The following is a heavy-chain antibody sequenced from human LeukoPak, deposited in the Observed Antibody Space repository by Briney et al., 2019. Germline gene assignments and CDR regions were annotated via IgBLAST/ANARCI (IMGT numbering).Heavy chain of an antibody. CDR1: GFTFGDYA. CDR3: ARGGYYYDSSGSFDY. D-gene: IGHD3-22*01. J-gene: IGHJ4*02. CDR2: MYHSGST. Sequence: GSLRLSCTASGFTFGDYAMSWVRQAPGKGLEWIGSMYHSGSTYYNPSLKSRVTISVDTSKNQFSLKLSSVTAADTAVYYCARGGYYYDSSGSFDYWGQGTLVTVSS. V-gene: IGHV4-38-2*02.